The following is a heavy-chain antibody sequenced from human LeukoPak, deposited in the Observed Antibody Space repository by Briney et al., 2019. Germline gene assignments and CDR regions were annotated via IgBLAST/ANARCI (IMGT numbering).Heavy chain of an antibody. CDR3: AKGDCGGDCYSYYYYYMDV. Sequence: GGSLRLSCAASGFTFSSYGMHWVRQAPCKGLEWVAFIRYDGSNKYYADSVKGRFAISRDNSKNTLYLQMNSLRAEDTAVYYCAKGDCGGDCYSYYYYYMDVWGKGTTVTVSS. V-gene: IGHV3-30*02. CDR2: IRYDGSNK. CDR1: GFTFSSYG. D-gene: IGHD2-21*01. J-gene: IGHJ6*03.